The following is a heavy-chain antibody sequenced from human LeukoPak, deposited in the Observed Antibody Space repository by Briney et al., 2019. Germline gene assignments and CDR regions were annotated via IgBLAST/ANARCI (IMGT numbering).Heavy chain of an antibody. D-gene: IGHD5-18*01. CDR3: ARNAYSYTPWFAP. CDR1: GGSISRYF. J-gene: IGHJ5*02. Sequence: SETLSLTCTVSGGSISRYFWSWLRQPPGKGLEWIGYIYYSGSTNYNPSLKSRVTISQDSCKNHSVLTLGTVPNAGTGGYYCARNAYSYTPWFAPWGQGTMVTVSS. CDR2: IYYSGST. V-gene: IGHV4-59*08.